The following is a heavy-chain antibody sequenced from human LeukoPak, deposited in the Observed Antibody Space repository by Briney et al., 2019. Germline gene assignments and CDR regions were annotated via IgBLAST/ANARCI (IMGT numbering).Heavy chain of an antibody. V-gene: IGHV1-18*01. D-gene: IGHD3-10*01. CDR1: GYTFTSYG. Sequence: GASVKVSCKASGYTFTSYGICWVRQAPGQGLEWMGWISAYNGNTDYAQKLQGRVTMTTHTSTSTAYMELRSLTSDDTAVYYCARSLASYYSSGFDPWGQGTLVTVSS. CDR3: ARSLASYYSSGFDP. CDR2: ISAYNGNT. J-gene: IGHJ5*02.